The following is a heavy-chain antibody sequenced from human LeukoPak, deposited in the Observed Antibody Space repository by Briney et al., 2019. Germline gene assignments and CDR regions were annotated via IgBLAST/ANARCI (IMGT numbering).Heavy chain of an antibody. V-gene: IGHV4-59*01. CDR2: ISDSGST. Sequence: SETLSLTCTVSGGSISTYLWGWIRQPPRKGLEWIGYISDSGSTNCNPSLKSRVTISVDTSRNQFSLKLSSVTAADTAVYYCARDLEGFDPWGQGTLVTVSS. CDR3: ARDLEGFDP. J-gene: IGHJ5*02. CDR1: GGSISTYL.